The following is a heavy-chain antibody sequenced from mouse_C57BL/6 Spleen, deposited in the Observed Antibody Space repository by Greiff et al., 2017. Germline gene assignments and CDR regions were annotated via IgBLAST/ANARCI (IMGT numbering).Heavy chain of an antibody. CDR1: GYTFTSYW. D-gene: IGHD1-1*01. J-gene: IGHJ3*01. Sequence: QVQLQQPGAELVRPGSSVKLSCKASGYTFTSYWMDWVKQRPGQGLEWIGNIYPSDSETHYNQKFKDKATLTVDKSSSTAYMQLSSLTSEDSAVYYCARSNPSYYSGSGFAYWGQGTLVTVPA. CDR3: ARSNPSYYSGSGFAY. CDR2: IYPSDSET. V-gene: IGHV1-61*01.